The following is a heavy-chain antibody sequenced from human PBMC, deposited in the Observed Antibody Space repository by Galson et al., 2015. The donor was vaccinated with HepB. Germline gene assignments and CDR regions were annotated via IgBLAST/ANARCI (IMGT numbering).Heavy chain of an antibody. CDR1: GFTVSSNY. D-gene: IGHD3-10*01. CDR3: AREGGYGSGSYYKGWYFDL. V-gene: IGHV3-66*02. CDR2: IYSGGST. Sequence: SLRLSCAASGFTVSSNYMSWVRQAPGKGLEWVSVIYSGGSTYYADSVKGRFTISRDNSKNTLYLQMNSLRAEDTAVYYCAREGGYGSGSYYKGWYFDLWGRGTLVTVSS. J-gene: IGHJ2*01.